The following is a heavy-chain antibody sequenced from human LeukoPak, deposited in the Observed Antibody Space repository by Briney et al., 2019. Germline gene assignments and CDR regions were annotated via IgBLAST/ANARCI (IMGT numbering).Heavy chain of an antibody. CDR3: ARDLSDY. CDR1: GYTLTELS. J-gene: IGHJ4*02. Sequence: ASVKVSCKVSGYTLTELSMHWVRQAPGKGLEWMGGFDPEDGETIYAQKFQGRVTVTEDTSTDTAYMELSSLRSEDTAVYYCARDLSDYWGQGTLVTVSS. CDR2: FDPEDGET. V-gene: IGHV1-24*01.